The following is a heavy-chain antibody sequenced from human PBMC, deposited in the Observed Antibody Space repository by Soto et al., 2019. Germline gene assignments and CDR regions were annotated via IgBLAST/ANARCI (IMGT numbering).Heavy chain of an antibody. Sequence: EVQLLESGGGWLRPEGSWRLPFPASGFTFISYAWTGFRQPPGRGREGASGISGSGVTTYYADSVKGRFTISRDNSKNTLYLQVNSLRDEDTAVYYCAKDQAAAGTISRYFQYWGQGTLVTVSS. J-gene: IGHJ1*01. CDR3: AKDQAAAGTISRYFQY. CDR2: ISGSGVTT. V-gene: IGHV3-23*01. CDR1: GFTFISYA. D-gene: IGHD6-13*01.